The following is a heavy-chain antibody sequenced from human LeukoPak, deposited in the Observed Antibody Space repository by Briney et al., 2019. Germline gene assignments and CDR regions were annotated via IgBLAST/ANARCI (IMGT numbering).Heavy chain of an antibody. Sequence: PSETLSLTCTVSGGSISSYYWSWIRQPPGKGLEWIGYIYYSGSTNYNPPLKSRVTISVDTSKNQFSLKLSSVTAADTAVYYCARAVSSGWLTGHFDYWGQGTLVTVSS. J-gene: IGHJ4*02. CDR1: GGSISSYY. CDR3: ARAVSSGWLTGHFDY. D-gene: IGHD6-19*01. V-gene: IGHV4-59*01. CDR2: IYYSGST.